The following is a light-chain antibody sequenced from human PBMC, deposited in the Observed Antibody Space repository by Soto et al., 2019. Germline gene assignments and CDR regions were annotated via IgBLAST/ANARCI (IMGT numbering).Light chain of an antibody. J-gene: IGKJ2*01. V-gene: IGKV3-11*01. CDR2: GAS. Sequence: EIVLTQSPATLSLSPGKRATLSCRASQSVSSYLAWYQQKPSQAPRLLIFGASYRATGIPARFTGSGSGTDFTLTISSLEPEDFAVYFCQHRSDWPRITFGQGTKLEIK. CDR1: QSVSSY. CDR3: QHRSDWPRIT.